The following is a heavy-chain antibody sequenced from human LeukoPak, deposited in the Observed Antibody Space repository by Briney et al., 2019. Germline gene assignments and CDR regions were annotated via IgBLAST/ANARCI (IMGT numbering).Heavy chain of an antibody. Sequence: GASVKVSCKASGGTFSSYAISWVRQAPGQGLEWMGGIIPIFGTANYEQKFQGRVTITADESTSTAYMELSSLRSEDTAVYYCARVGQRFLEWLYLAEGVGLYYFDYWGQGTLVTVSS. D-gene: IGHD3-3*01. CDR3: ARVGQRFLEWLYLAEGVGLYYFDY. CDR2: IIPIFGTA. CDR1: GGTFSSYA. V-gene: IGHV1-69*13. J-gene: IGHJ4*02.